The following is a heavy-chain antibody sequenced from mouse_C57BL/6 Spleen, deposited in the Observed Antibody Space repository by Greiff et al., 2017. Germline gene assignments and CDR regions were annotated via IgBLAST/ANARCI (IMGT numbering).Heavy chain of an antibody. D-gene: IGHD1-1*01. CDR2: IDPSDSET. Sequence: QVQLQQPGAELVRPGSSVKLSCKASGYTFTSYWMHWVKQRPIQGLEWIGNIDPSDSETHYNQKFKDKATLTVDKSSSTAYRQLSSLTSEDSAVYYCARSGGSSYWYFDVWGTGTTVTVSS. J-gene: IGHJ1*03. V-gene: IGHV1-52*01. CDR1: GYTFTSYW. CDR3: ARSGGSSYWYFDV.